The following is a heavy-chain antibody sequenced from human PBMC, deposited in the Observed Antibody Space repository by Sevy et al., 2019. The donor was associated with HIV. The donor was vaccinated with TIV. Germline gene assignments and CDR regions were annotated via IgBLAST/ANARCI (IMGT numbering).Heavy chain of an antibody. CDR1: GGSFSGHF. CDR2: INHSGST. CDR3: ARGPFYAKYFDS. J-gene: IGHJ4*02. V-gene: IGHV4-34*01. Sequence: SETLSLTCAVYGGSFSGHFWSWIRQPLGKGLQWIGEINHSGSTNYNPSLKSRVTISVDTSKNQFSLKLSSVTAADTAVYYCARGPFYAKYFDSWGQGTPVTVSS. D-gene: IGHD2-8*01.